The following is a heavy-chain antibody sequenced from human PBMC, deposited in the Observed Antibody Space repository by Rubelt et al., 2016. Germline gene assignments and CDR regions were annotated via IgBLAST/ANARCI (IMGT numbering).Heavy chain of an antibody. CDR2: ISGDCGST. J-gene: IGHJ3*01. D-gene: IGHD3-16*01. CDR3: AKDLRSTSTGAYHV. CDR1: GFKFNIYS. Sequence: EVPLLESGGGLVQPGGSLRLSCAASGFKFNIYSMTWVRQAPGKGPEWGSSISGDCGSTHYADSVKGRFTISRDNSKNMMYLQMNSLRAEDTAIYYGAKDLRSTSTGAYHVWGRGTVVTVSS. V-gene: IGHV3-23*01.